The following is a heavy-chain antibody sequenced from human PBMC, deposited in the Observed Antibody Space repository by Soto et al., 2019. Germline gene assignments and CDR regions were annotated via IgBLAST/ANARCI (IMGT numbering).Heavy chain of an antibody. D-gene: IGHD3-22*01. Sequence: QVQLVESGGGVVQPGRSLRLSCAASGFTFSSYGMHWVRQAPGKGLEWVAVISYDGSNKYYADSVKGRFTISRDNSKKTLYLQMNSLRAEDKAVYYCAKEGGAMIVVDIPLDDWGQGTLVTVSS. J-gene: IGHJ4*02. V-gene: IGHV3-30*18. CDR3: AKEGGAMIVVDIPLDD. CDR2: ISYDGSNK. CDR1: GFTFSSYG.